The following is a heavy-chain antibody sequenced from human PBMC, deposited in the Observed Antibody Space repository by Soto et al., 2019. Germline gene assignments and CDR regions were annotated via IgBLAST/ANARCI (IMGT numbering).Heavy chain of an antibody. CDR3: ARKGYSGYDGIDY. Sequence: SVKVSCKASGGTFSSYTISWVRQAPGQGLEWMGRIIPILGIANYAQKFQGRVAITADKSTSTAYMELSSLRSEDTAVYYCARKGYSGYDGIDYWGQGTLVTVSS. CDR2: IIPILGIA. D-gene: IGHD5-12*01. CDR1: GGTFSSYT. V-gene: IGHV1-69*02. J-gene: IGHJ4*02.